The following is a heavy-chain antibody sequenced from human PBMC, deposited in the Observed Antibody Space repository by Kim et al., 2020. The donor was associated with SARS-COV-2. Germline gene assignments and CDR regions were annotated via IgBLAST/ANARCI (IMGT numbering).Heavy chain of an antibody. CDR1: GYSFSSYW. J-gene: IGHJ4*02. CDR3: ARRRGWNTGSSFDY. CDR2: IYPGDSDT. V-gene: IGHV5-51*03. Sequence: GKSLKISCRSSGYSFSSYWIGWVRQMPGKGLEWMGIIYPGDSDTRYSPSFQGQVTISADKSISTAYLQWSSLKASDTAMYYCARRRGWNTGSSFDYWGQGTLVTVSS. D-gene: IGHD1-1*01.